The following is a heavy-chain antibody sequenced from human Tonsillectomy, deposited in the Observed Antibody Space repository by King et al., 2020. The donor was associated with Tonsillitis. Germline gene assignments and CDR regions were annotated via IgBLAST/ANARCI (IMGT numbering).Heavy chain of an antibody. J-gene: IGHJ5*02. Sequence: QVQLVESGGGLVKPGGSLRLSCAASGFTFSDYYMSWIRQAPGKGLEWVSYISSSSSYTNYADSVKGRFTISRDNAKNSLYLQMNSLRAEETAVYYCARDGYYDSTPTFDPWGQGTLVTVSS. CDR3: ARDGYYDSTPTFDP. V-gene: IGHV3-11*05. CDR2: ISSSSSYT. D-gene: IGHD3-22*01. CDR1: GFTFSDYY.